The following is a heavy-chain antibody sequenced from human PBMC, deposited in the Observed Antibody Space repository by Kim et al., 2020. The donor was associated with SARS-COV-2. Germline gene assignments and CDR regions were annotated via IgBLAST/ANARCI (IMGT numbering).Heavy chain of an antibody. V-gene: IGHV2-5*02. CDR3: ARKWSENYYDSSGYYLFDH. Sequence: SGPTLVNPTQTLTLTCTFSGFSLSTSGVGVGWIRQSPGKALEWLALIYWDDDKRYSPSLKTRLTITKDTSKNQVVLTMTNMDPVDTATYYCARKWSENYYDSSGYYLFDHWGQGTLVTVSS. J-gene: IGHJ4*02. CDR1: GFSLSTSGVG. D-gene: IGHD3-22*01. CDR2: IYWDDDK.